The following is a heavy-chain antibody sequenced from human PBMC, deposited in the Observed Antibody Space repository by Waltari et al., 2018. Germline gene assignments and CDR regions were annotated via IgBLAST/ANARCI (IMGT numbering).Heavy chain of an antibody. V-gene: IGHV4-38-2*01. Sequence: QVQLRESGPGLVKPSETLSLPGVIRGDYLSSKLFWGWIRQSPEKGLEWIGNIYYSGVTYYSPFLKSRVFISIDTPRRQFSLKLTSVTAADTAVYYCARVLTTGTVAFDIWGQGTLVTVSS. CDR1: GDYLSSKLF. CDR2: IYYSGVT. J-gene: IGHJ3*02. CDR3: ARVLTTGTVAFDI. D-gene: IGHD1-7*01.